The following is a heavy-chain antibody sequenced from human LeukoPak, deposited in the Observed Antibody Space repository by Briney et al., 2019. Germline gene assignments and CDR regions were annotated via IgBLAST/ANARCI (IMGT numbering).Heavy chain of an antibody. CDR2: IYTSGST. CDR3: ARSSGGDTTFDY. D-gene: IGHD4-17*01. CDR1: GGSISSGSYY. Sequence: PSETLSLTCTVSGGSISSGSYYWSWIRQPAGKGLEWIGRIYTSGSTNYNPSLKSRVTISVDTSKNQFSLKLSSVTAADTAVYYCARSSGGDTTFDYWGQGTLVTVSS. J-gene: IGHJ4*02. V-gene: IGHV4-61*02.